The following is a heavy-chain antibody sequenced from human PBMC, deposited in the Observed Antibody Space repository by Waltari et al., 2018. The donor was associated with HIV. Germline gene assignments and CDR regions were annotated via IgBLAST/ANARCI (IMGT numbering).Heavy chain of an antibody. CDR2: NRASDCNR. CDR3: VRGGGSWLYDMYYFQGLDI. V-gene: IGHV1-18*01. Sequence: QVQLVQSGPEMRRLGASVKISCRASGFTFTNYVFSWVRQAPGRGFEWLGWNRASDCNRDSAASFKDGVTLTTDTSTATAYWELRGLRSDDTAIYFCVRGGGSWLYDMYYFQGLDIWGQGTAVTVSS. CDR1: GFTFTNYV. D-gene: IGHD3-10*01. J-gene: IGHJ6*02.